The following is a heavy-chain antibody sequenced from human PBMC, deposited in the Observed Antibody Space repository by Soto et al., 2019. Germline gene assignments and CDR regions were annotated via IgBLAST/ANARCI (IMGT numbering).Heavy chain of an antibody. J-gene: IGHJ4*02. CDR2: SSATGAGT. V-gene: IGHV3-23*01. D-gene: IGHD1-7*01. CDR3: AKDRRAGGNYGFYSDF. CDR1: GFTFSSYG. Sequence: GGSLRLSCAASGFTFSSYGMTWVRQAPGKGLEWVSFSSATGAGTYYADSAKGRFTISRDNSKNTLYLQMTSLRADDTAVYYCAKDRRAGGNYGFYSDFWGQGALVTVSS.